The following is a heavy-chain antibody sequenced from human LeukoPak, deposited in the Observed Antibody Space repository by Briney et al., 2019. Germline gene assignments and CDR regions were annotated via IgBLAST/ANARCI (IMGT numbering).Heavy chain of an antibody. CDR2: ISSSSSYI. Sequence: GGSLRLSCAASGFTFSSYSMNWVRQAPGKGLEWVSSISSSSSYIYYADSVKGRFTISRDNAKNSLYLQMNSLRAEDTAVYYCAKAPYCSSTSCYRGYYMDVWGKGTTVTVSS. CDR1: GFTFSSYS. V-gene: IGHV3-21*01. CDR3: AKAPYCSSTSCYRGYYMDV. D-gene: IGHD2-2*01. J-gene: IGHJ6*03.